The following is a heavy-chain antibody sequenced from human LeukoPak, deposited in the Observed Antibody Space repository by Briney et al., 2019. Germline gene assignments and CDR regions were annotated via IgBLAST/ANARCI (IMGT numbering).Heavy chain of an antibody. V-gene: IGHV3-9*01. CDR2: TSWNSGSI. CDR3: AKDIKIDYYGSGSYYNGVDY. D-gene: IGHD3-10*01. Sequence: GGSLRLSCAASGFTFDDYAMHWVRQAPGKGLEWVSGTSWNSGSIGYADSVKGRFTISRDNAKNSLYLQMNSLRAEDTALYYCAKDIKIDYYGSGSYYNGVDYWGQGTLVTVSS. CDR1: GFTFDDYA. J-gene: IGHJ4*02.